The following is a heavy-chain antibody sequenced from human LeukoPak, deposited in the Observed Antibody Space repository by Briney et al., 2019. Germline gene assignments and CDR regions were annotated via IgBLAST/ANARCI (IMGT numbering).Heavy chain of an antibody. V-gene: IGHV3-33*06. CDR2: IWYDGSNK. CDR1: GFTFSGYG. D-gene: IGHD2-15*01. CDR3: AKDRADRNYYYYMDV. Sequence: GGSLRLSCAASGFTFSGYGMHWVRQAPGKGLEWVAVIWYDGSNKYYADSVKGRFTISRDNSKNTLYLQMNSLRAEDTAVYYCAKDRADRNYYYYMDVWGKGTTVTVSS. J-gene: IGHJ6*03.